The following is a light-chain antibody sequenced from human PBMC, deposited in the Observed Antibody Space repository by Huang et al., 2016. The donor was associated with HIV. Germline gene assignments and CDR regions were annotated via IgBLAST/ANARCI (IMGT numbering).Light chain of an antibody. CDR2: AAS. CDR3: QQRGDWPLT. J-gene: IGKJ4*01. Sequence: EIVLTQSPATLSLSPGERATLSCRASQTISSYLAWYQQKPGQAPRLLIYAASNRATVIPARFRGRGSGTDFTLTISSLEPEDFAVYYCQQRGDWPLTFGGGTKVEIK. CDR1: QTISSY. V-gene: IGKV3-11*01.